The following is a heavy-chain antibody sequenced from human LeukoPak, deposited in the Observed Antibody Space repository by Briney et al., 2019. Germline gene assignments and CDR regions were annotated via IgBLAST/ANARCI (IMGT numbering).Heavy chain of an antibody. CDR3: AKMQGYFDY. CDR1: GFTFSSYG. CDR2: ITGDGTTT. J-gene: IGHJ4*02. Sequence: GGSLRLSCAASGFTFSSYGMIWVRQAPGKGLEWVSAITGDGTTTYYADSVKGRFTISRDNSKNMLYLQMSSLRAEDTAVYYCAKMQGYFDYWGQGTLVPVSS. V-gene: IGHV3-23*01.